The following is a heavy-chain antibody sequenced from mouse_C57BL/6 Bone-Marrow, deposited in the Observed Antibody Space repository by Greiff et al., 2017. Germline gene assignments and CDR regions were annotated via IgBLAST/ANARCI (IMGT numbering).Heavy chain of an antibody. CDR2: INPNNGGT. Sequence: EVQLQQSGPELVKPGASVKISCKASGYTFTDYYMNWVKQSHGKSLEWIGDINPNNGGTSYNQKFKGKATLTVDKSSSTAYMQLSSLTSEDSAVYYCARIRVGLVDYWGQGTSVTVSS. CDR1: GYTFTDYY. V-gene: IGHV1-26*01. J-gene: IGHJ4*01. D-gene: IGHD4-1*01. CDR3: ARIRVGLVDY.